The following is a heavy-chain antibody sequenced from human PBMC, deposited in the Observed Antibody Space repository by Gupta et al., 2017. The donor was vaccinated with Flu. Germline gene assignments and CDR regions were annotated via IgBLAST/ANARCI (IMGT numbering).Heavy chain of an antibody. V-gene: IGHV3-23*01. Sequence: EVRLLESGGTLIQQGGSLRLACITSGFTFRTHAMTWVRQSPGKGLEWVSAISGPGDSTYYADSVRGRFTISRDNSKNILYLQMRSLRGEDTATYYCAKDVEFTSDGYGFYGVDVWGQGTTVSVSS. D-gene: IGHD5-18*01. CDR3: AKDVEFTSDGYGFYGVDV. J-gene: IGHJ6*02. CDR1: GFTFRTHA. CDR2: ISGPGDST.